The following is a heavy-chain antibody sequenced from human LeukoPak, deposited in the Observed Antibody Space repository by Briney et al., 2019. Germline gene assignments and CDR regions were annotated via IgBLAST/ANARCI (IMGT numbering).Heavy chain of an antibody. J-gene: IGHJ5*02. CDR2: INHSGST. CDR3: ARGHWTTVTPLYNWFDP. CDR1: GGSFSGYY. Sequence: PSETLSLTCAVYGGSFSGYYWSRIRQPPGKGLEWIGEINHSGSTNYNPSLKSRVTISVDTSKNQFSLKLSSVTAADTAVYYCARGHWTTVTPLYNWFDPWGQGTLVTVSS. V-gene: IGHV4-34*01. D-gene: IGHD4-17*01.